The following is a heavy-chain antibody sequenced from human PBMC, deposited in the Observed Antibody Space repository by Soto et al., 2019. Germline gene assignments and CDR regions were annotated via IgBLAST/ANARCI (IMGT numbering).Heavy chain of an antibody. CDR1: GGSISSYY. J-gene: IGHJ4*02. V-gene: IGHV4-59*01. D-gene: IGHD2-2*02. CDR3: ARVSPRVVPAAISFDY. CDR2: IYYSGST. Sequence: SETLSLTCTVSGGSISSYYWSWIRQPPGKGLEWIGYIYYSGSTNYNPSLKSRVTISVDTSKNQFSLKLSSVTAADTAVYYCARVSPRVVPAAISFDYWGQGTLVTLPS.